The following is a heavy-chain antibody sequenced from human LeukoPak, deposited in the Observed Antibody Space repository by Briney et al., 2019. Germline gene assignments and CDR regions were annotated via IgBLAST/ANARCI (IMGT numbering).Heavy chain of an antibody. J-gene: IGHJ4*02. D-gene: IGHD6-6*01. CDR3: ARLDIAARAIDY. CDR1: GYSISSGYY. CDR2: IYHSGST. Sequence: PPETLSLTCAVSGYSISSGYYWGWIRQPPGKGLEWIGSIYHSGSTYYNPSLKSRVTISVDTSKNQFSLKLSSVTAADTAVYYCARLDIAARAIDYWGQGTLVTVSS. V-gene: IGHV4-38-2*01.